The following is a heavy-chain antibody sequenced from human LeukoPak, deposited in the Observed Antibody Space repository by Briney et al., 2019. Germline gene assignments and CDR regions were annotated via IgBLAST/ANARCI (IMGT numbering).Heavy chain of an antibody. CDR3: ARVNRYNWNYVDY. J-gene: IGHJ4*02. CDR2: IYYSGST. V-gene: IGHV4-30-4*01. D-gene: IGHD1-20*01. CDR1: GGSISSGDYY. Sequence: SRTLSLTCTVSGGSISSGDYYWSWIRQPPGKGLEWIGYIYYSGSTYYNPSLKSRVTISVDTSKNQFSLKLSSVTAADTAVYYCARVNRYNWNYVDYWGQGTLVTVSS.